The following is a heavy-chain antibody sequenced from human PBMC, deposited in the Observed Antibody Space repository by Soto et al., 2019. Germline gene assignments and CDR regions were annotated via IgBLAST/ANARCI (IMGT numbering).Heavy chain of an antibody. CDR1: GYTFTSYG. CDR2: ISAYNGNT. Sequence: QVQLVQSGAEVKKQGASVKVSCKASGYTFTSYGISWVRQAPGQGLEWMGWISAYNGNTNDAHKLQGRVTMTTDTSTSTASMELRSLTSDDRAVYYCARSIAVAGNGGWFVPWGQGTMVTVSS. V-gene: IGHV1-18*01. D-gene: IGHD6-19*01. J-gene: IGHJ5*02. CDR3: ARSIAVAGNGGWFVP.